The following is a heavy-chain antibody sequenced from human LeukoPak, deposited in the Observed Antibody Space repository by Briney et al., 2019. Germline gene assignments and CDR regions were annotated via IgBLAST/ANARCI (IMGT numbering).Heavy chain of an antibody. Sequence: PSETLSLTCIVSGDSISNYYWSWIRQSAGKGLEWIGRINTSRNTNYNPSLKSRVTMSLDTSKNQLSLNLSSVTVADTAVYYCARDRLGFRVDVWGKGTTVTVSS. V-gene: IGHV4-4*07. CDR2: INTSRNT. J-gene: IGHJ6*04. D-gene: IGHD5-12*01. CDR1: GDSISNYY. CDR3: ARDRLGFRVDV.